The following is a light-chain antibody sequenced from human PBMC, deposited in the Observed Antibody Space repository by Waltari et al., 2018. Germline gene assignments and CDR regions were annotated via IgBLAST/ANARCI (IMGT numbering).Light chain of an antibody. CDR3: QQYGSSPPFT. CDR1: QSISSSF. CDR2: GAS. J-gene: IGKJ2*01. V-gene: IGKV3-20*01. Sequence: EIVLTQSPSTLSLSPGERVTLSCRASQSISSSFLAWYRQKPGQAPSLLIHGASSRATGIPDRFSGSGSGTDFTLTISRLEPEDFAVYYCQQYGSSPPFTFGQGTKLEI.